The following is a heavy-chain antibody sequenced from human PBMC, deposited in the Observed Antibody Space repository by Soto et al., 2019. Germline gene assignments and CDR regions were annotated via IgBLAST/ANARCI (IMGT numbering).Heavy chain of an antibody. CDR2: ISYDGSNK. D-gene: IGHD3-22*01. J-gene: IGHJ4*02. CDR1: GFTFSSYA. V-gene: IGHV3-30-3*01. CDR3: ARDYRRYYDSSGQFDY. Sequence: PGGSLRLSCAASGFTFSSYAMHWVRQAPGKGLEWVAVISYDGSNKYYADSVKGRFTISRDNSKNTLYLQMNSLRAEDTAVYYCARDYRRYYDSSGQFDYWGQGTLVTVSS.